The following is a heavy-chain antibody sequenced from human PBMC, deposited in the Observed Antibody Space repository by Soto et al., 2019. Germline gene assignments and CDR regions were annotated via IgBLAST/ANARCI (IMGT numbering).Heavy chain of an antibody. CDR2: IIPIFGTA. J-gene: IGHJ6*02. D-gene: IGHD6-19*01. CDR1: GGTFSSYA. Sequence: QVQLVQSGAEVKKPGSSVKVSCKASGGTFSSYAISWVRQAPGQGLEWLGGIIPIFGTANYAQKFQGRVTITADESTSTAYMELSSLRSEDTAVYYCATDPYSSGSFAARRYSYYYGMDVWGQGTTVTVSS. CDR3: ATDPYSSGSFAARRYSYYYGMDV. V-gene: IGHV1-69*01.